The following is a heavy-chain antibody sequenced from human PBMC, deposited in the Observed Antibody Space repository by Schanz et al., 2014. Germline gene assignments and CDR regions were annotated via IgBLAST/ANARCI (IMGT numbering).Heavy chain of an antibody. CDR1: GYTFVSYS. Sequence: QVQLVQSGAEVKKPGASVKVSCKASGYTFVSYSMHWVRQAPGQGLEWMGIINPSGGGASYALRFQDRVTVTRDTSRSTVYMELSSLRSEDTAVYCCARGYGDSPTDFWGQGTLVTVSS. D-gene: IGHD4-17*01. CDR2: INPSGGGA. J-gene: IGHJ4*02. CDR3: ARGYGDSPTDF. V-gene: IGHV1-46*01.